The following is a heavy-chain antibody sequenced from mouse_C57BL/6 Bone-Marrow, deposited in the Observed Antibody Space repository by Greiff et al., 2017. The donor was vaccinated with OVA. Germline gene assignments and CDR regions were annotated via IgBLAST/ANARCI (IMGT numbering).Heavy chain of an antibody. Sequence: VQLQQSGAALARPGASVKLSCKASGYTFTSYGISWVKQRTGQGLEWIGEIYPRSGNTYYNAKVKGKATLTADKSSSTAYMELRSLTSDDAAVYFCARMPYYGDGWGTGTTVTVSS. D-gene: IGHD1-1*01. CDR1: GYTFTSYG. J-gene: IGHJ1*03. V-gene: IGHV1-81*01. CDR2: IYPRSGNT. CDR3: ARMPYYGDG.